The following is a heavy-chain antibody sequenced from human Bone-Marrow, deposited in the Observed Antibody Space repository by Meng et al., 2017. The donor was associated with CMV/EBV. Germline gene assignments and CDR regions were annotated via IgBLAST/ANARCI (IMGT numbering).Heavy chain of an antibody. CDR1: GFTFSSYA. Sequence: GGSLRLFCAASGFTFSSYAMSWVRQAPGKGLEWVSVIYSGGSSTYYADSVKGRFTISRDNSKNTLYLQMNSLRAEDTAVYYCAKGRFAVVPAAINYWGQGTLVTVSS. CDR3: AKGRFAVVPAAINY. J-gene: IGHJ4*02. D-gene: IGHD2-2*02. V-gene: IGHV3-23*03. CDR2: IYSGGSST.